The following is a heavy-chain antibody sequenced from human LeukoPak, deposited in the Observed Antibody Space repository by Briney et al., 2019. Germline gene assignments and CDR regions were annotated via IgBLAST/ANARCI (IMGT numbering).Heavy chain of an antibody. J-gene: IGHJ3*01. V-gene: IGHV5-51*01. CDR1: GHSFSTKW. CDR3: ASPDRRRTSLYVFDG. Sequence: GASLQISCKASGHSFSTKWIGWVRPMPGRGLEWMGIIYPGNSDTRYSPSLQGQVTISADTSITTAYLQWSSLKASDTATYYCASPDRRRTSLYVFDGWGQGTKVTVAS. CDR2: IYPGNSDT. D-gene: IGHD3-22*01.